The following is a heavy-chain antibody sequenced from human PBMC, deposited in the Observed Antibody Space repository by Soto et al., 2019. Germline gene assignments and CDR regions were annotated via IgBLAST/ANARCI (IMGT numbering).Heavy chain of an antibody. D-gene: IGHD1-7*01. CDR3: TRQRVRDKWNYERIPFDY. CDR1: GFTFGDYA. V-gene: IGHV3-49*03. J-gene: IGHJ4*02. CDR2: IRSKAYGGTT. Sequence: PGGSLRLSCTASGFTFGDYAMSWFRQAPGKGLEWVGFIRSKAYGGTTEYAASVKGRFTISRDDSKSIAYLQMNSLETEDTAVYYCTRQRVRDKWNYERIPFDYWGQGTLVTVSS.